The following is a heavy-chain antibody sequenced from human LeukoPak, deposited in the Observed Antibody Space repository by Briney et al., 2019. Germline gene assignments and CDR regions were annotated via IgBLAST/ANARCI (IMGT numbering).Heavy chain of an antibody. CDR2: IYYSGST. Sequence: SETLSLTCTVSGGSISSGDYYWSWIRQPPGKGLEWIGYIYYSGSTYYNPSLKSRVTISVDTSKNQFSLKLSSVTAADTAVYYCARSSGYTNWFDPWGQGTLVTVSS. V-gene: IGHV4-30-4*08. D-gene: IGHD3-3*01. CDR1: GGSISSGDYY. J-gene: IGHJ5*02. CDR3: ARSSGYTNWFDP.